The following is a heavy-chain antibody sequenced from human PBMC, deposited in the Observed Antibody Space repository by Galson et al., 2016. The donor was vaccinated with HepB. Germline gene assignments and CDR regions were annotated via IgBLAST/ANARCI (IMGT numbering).Heavy chain of an antibody. J-gene: IGHJ4*02. D-gene: IGHD2-15*01. CDR1: GGTFSSYA. V-gene: IGHV1-69*13. CDR3: ARGRGILEEGVGGY. CDR2: IIPMFNTA. Sequence: SVKVSCKASGGTFSSYAITWVRRAPGQGLEWMGGIIPMFNTANYPQKFQGRVTITADESTSTAYMELSSLRSEDTAMYYCARGRGILEEGVGGYWGQGTLVTVSS.